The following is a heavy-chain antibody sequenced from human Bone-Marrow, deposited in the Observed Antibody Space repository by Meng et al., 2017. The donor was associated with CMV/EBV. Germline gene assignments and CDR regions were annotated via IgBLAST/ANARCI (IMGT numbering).Heavy chain of an antibody. CDR2: TIPLFGKV. Sequence: SVKVSCKASGYTFTSYGISWVRQAPGQGLEWIGGTIPLFGKVDYAQKFQARITITTDDSSTTVHMELSRLRFEDTAVYYCARSGHLARDSLYYHYVMDVWGQGTTVTVSS. CDR1: GYTFTSYG. CDR3: ARSGHLARDSLYYHYVMDV. V-gene: IGHV1-69*05. J-gene: IGHJ6*02. D-gene: IGHD4-11*01.